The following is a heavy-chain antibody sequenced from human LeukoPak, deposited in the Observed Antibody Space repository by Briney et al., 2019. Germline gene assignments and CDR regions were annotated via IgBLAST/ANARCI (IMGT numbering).Heavy chain of an antibody. J-gene: IGHJ4*02. D-gene: IGHD2-2*02. CDR3: ARSVYCSSTSCYTAVDY. V-gene: IGHV4-4*02. Sequence: SETLSLTCAVSGGSISSSNWWSWVRQPPGKGLEWIGYISYSGSTNYNPSLKSRVTISVDTSKNQFSLKLSSVTAADTAVYYCARSVYCSSTSCYTAVDYWGQGTLVTVSS. CDR2: ISYSGST. CDR1: GGSISSSNW.